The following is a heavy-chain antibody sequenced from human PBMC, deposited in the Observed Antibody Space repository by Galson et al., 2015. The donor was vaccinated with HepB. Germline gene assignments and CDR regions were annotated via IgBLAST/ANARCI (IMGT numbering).Heavy chain of an antibody. CDR2: IIPIIGIA. V-gene: IGHV1-69*04. D-gene: IGHD3-22*01. J-gene: IGHJ5*02. CDR3: ARDRYYYDSSGSNWFDP. Sequence: SVKVSCKASGGTFSSYAISWVRQAPGQGLEWMGRIIPIIGIANYAQKFQGRVTIPADKSTSTAYMELSSLRSEDTAVYYCARDRYYYDSSGSNWFDPWGQGTLATVSS. CDR1: GGTFSSYA.